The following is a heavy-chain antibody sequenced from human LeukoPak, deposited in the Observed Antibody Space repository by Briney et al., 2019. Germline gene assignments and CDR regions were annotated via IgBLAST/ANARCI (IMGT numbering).Heavy chain of an antibody. CDR2: ISGGSSGST. V-gene: IGHV3-23*01. CDR3: AKAASRFWDCTGGSCSGYFFDY. CDR1: GFTFSSYA. J-gene: IGHJ4*02. Sequence: PGGSLRLSCAASGFTFSSYAMSWVRQAPGKGLEWVSTISGGSSGSTYYADSVKGRFTISRDSSKNTLFLQMNSLRAEDTAVYYCAKAASRFWDCTGGSCSGYFFDYWGQGTLVTVSS. D-gene: IGHD2-15*01.